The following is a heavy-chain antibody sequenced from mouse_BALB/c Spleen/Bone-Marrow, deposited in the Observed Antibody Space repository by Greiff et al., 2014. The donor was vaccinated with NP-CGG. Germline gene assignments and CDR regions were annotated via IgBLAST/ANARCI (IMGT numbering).Heavy chain of an antibody. V-gene: IGHV5-6-3*01. CDR1: GFNFSNYG. D-gene: IGHD2-1*01. CDR2: INSNGGST. CDR3: VRGNYGNYVDYFDF. Sequence: VKLVESGGGLVQPGGSLKLSCAASGFNFSNYGMSWVRQTPDKRLELVATINSNGGSTYYPDSVKGRFTISRDTAKNTLYLQMSSLKSEETAMYYCVRGNYGNYVDYFDFWGQGTTLTVSS. J-gene: IGHJ2*01.